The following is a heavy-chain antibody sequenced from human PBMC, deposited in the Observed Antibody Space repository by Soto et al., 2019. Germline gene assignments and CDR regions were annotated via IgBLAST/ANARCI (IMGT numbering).Heavy chain of an antibody. CDR3: AKDSWEGLLWFGEFDY. Sequence: GGSLRLSCAASGFTFSSYAMSWVRQAPGKGLEWVSAISGSGGSTYYADSVKGRFTISRDNSKNTLYLQMNSLRAEDTAVYYCAKDSWEGLLWFGEFDYWGQGTLVTVSS. D-gene: IGHD3-10*01. V-gene: IGHV3-23*01. CDR2: ISGSGGST. CDR1: GFTFSSYA. J-gene: IGHJ4*02.